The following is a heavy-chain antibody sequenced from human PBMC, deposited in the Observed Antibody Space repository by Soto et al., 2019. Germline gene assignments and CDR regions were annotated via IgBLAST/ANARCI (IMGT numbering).Heavy chain of an antibody. V-gene: IGHV4-31*03. CDR2: IYYSGST. CDR1: GGSISSGGYF. J-gene: IGHJ6*02. CDR3: AREGAAPYYYYGMDV. Sequence: QVQLQESGPGLVKPSQTLSLTCTVSGGSISSGGYFWSWIRQHPGKGLEWIGFIYYSGSTYYNPSLKRRVTISVDTSKNQFSLKLSSVTAADTAVYYCAREGAAPYYYYGMDVWGQVTTVTVSS. D-gene: IGHD6-6*01.